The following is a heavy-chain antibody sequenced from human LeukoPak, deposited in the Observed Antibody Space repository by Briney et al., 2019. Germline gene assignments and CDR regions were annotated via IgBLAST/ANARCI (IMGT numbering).Heavy chain of an antibody. CDR2: INRGGST. V-gene: IGHV4-34*01. J-gene: IGHJ4*02. D-gene: IGHD3-10*01. CDR3: ARGYGSGSYYNY. Sequence: PSETLSLTCAVSGGXFSGYYCSWIRQPPGKGLEWIGEINRGGSTTYNPSLKSRVTMSVDTSKNQFSLKLSSVTAADTAVYSCARGYGSGSYYNYWGQGTLVTVSS. CDR1: GGXFSGYY.